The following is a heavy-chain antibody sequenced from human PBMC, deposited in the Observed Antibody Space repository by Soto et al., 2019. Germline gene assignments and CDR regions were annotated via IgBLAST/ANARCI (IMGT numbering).Heavy chain of an antibody. CDR1: GGSISSGGYY. Sequence: QVQLQESGPGLVKPSQTLSLTCTVSGGSISSGGYYWSWIRQHPGKGLEWFGYIYYSGSTYYNPSLKSRVTISVDTSKNQFSLKLSSVTAAETAVYYCAASCVGCGGFNYYGMDVWGQGTTVTVSS. CDR2: IYYSGST. D-gene: IGHD2-21*01. J-gene: IGHJ6*02. V-gene: IGHV4-31*03. CDR3: AASCVGCGGFNYYGMDV.